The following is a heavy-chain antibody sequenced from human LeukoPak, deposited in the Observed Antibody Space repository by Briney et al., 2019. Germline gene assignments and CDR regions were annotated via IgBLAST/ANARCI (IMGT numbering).Heavy chain of an antibody. CDR1: GFTFSSYS. D-gene: IGHD1-26*01. V-gene: IGHV3-21*01. CDR3: ARYRFVVGATDSFDI. CDR2: ITSSSSYI. J-gene: IGHJ3*02. Sequence: GESLRLSCAASGFTFSSYSMNWVRQAPGKGLEWVSSITSSSSYIYYADSVKGRFTISRDNAGNSLSLQMNSLRAEDTAVYYCARYRFVVGATDSFDIWGQGTMVTVSS.